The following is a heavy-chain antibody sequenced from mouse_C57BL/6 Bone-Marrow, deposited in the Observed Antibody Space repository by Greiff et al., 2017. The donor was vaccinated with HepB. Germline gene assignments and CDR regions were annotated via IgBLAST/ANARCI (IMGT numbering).Heavy chain of an antibody. CDR2: IHPNSGST. V-gene: IGHV1-64*01. D-gene: IGHD1-1*01. J-gene: IGHJ1*03. CDR3: ARSPIYDGSSPWYFDV. Sequence: VQLQQPGAELVKPGASVKLSCKASGYTFTSYWMHWVKQRPGQGLEWIGMIHPNSGSTNYNEKFKSKATLTVDKSSSTAYMQLSSLTSEDSAVYYCARSPIYDGSSPWYFDVWGTGTTVTVSS. CDR1: GYTFTSYW.